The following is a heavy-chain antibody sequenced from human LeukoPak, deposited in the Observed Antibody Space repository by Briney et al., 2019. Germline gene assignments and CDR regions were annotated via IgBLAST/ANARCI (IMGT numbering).Heavy chain of an antibody. Sequence: GGSLRLSCAVSGFTFSRYWMSWVRQAPGKGLEGVANIKEDGVEKYYVDSEKGRFTSSKEKTKNSLFLQMNSLRAEDTAVYYCVRDLSLHIYSSPIKSHYMDVWGQGTTVTVSS. CDR1: GFTFSRYW. D-gene: IGHD6-13*01. V-gene: IGHV3-7*01. J-gene: IGHJ6*03. CDR3: VRDLSLHIYSSPIKSHYMDV. CDR2: IKEDGVEK.